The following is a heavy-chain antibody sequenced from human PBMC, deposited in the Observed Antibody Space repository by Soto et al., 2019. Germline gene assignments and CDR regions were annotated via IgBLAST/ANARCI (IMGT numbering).Heavy chain of an antibody. V-gene: IGHV4-59*08. CDR1: GGSISSYY. D-gene: IGHD2-8*01. Sequence: SETLSLTCTVSGGSISSYYWSWIRQPPGKGLEWIGYVHDSWGSHYNPSLKSRVAISLDTSKSQFSLKLTSVTATDRAVYYCAKNGQPPYYYYGMDVWGQGTTVTVSS. J-gene: IGHJ6*02. CDR3: AKNGQPPYYYYGMDV. CDR2: VHDSWGS.